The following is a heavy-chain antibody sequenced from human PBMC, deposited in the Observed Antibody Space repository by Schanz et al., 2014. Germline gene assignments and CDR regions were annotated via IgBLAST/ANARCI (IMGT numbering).Heavy chain of an antibody. CDR3: ARNRGSGGQNWYFDL. D-gene: IGHD1-26*01. J-gene: IGHJ2*01. CDR1: GFSFSDSF. CDR2: MSHSGGVI. Sequence: QMQLVESGGGLVKPGGSLRLSCVASGFSFSDSFMSWIRQTPEKGLEWIAFMSHSGGVIYYAESVRGRFFISRDNAKNSLYLQMKSLRVDDTAVYYCARNRGSGGQNWYFDLWGRGTLXTVSS. V-gene: IGHV3-11*01.